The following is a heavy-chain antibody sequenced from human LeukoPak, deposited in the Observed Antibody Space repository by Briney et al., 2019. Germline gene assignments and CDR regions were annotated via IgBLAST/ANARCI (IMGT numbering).Heavy chain of an antibody. Sequence: WGSLRLSCAVSGFTVSNNYMSWVRQAPGKGLEWVSGINLNGGSTGYADSVKGRFTISRDNAKDSLYLQMNSLRAEDTALYYCARDYCGGDCYSVIDDAFDIWGQGTMVTVSS. CDR2: INLNGGST. J-gene: IGHJ3*02. CDR1: GFTVSNNY. CDR3: ARDYCGGDCYSVIDDAFDI. D-gene: IGHD2-21*02. V-gene: IGHV3-20*04.